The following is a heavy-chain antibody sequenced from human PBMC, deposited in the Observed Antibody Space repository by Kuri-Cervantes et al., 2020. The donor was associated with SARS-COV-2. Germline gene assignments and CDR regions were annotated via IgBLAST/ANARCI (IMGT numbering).Heavy chain of an antibody. D-gene: IGHD5-12*01. CDR2: ISASGYST. V-gene: IGHV3-23*01. Sequence: GESLKISCAASGFPFSTYAMTWVRQAPGKGLEWVSSISASGYSTYYADSVKGRFSISRDNSKNTLSLQMSSLRAEDTAVYYCARDYDLLDYWDQGTLVTVSS. J-gene: IGHJ4*02. CDR1: GFPFSTYA. CDR3: ARDYDLLDY.